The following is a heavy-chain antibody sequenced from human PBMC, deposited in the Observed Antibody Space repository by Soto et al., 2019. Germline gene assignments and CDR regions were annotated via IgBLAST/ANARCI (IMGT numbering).Heavy chain of an antibody. CDR2: MNPNSGNT. CDR3: ARGGYSGYDRGNYYYGMDA. Sequence: ASVKVSCKASGYTFTSYDINWVRQATGQGLEWMGWMNPNSGNTGYAQKFQGRVTMTRNTSISTAYMELSSLRSEDTAVYYCARGGYSGYDRGNYYYGMDAWGQGTTVTVSS. D-gene: IGHD5-12*01. J-gene: IGHJ6*02. V-gene: IGHV1-8*01. CDR1: GYTFTSYD.